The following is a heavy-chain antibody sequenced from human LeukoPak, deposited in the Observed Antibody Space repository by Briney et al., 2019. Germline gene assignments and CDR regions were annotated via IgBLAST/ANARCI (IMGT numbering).Heavy chain of an antibody. V-gene: IGHV1-46*01. CDR3: ASEQQLVNGYFDY. CDR1: GYTFTIYY. CDR2: INPSGGST. J-gene: IGHJ4*02. Sequence: ASVEVSCKASGYTFTIYYMHWVRQAPGQGLEWMGIINPSGGSTSYAQKFQGRVTMTRDTSTSTVYMELSSLRSEDTAVYYCASEQQLVNGYFDYWGQGTLVTVSS. D-gene: IGHD6-13*01.